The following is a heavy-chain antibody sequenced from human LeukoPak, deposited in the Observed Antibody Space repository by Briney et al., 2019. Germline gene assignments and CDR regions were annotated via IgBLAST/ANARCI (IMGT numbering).Heavy chain of an antibody. D-gene: IGHD2-15*01. J-gene: IGHJ4*02. V-gene: IGHV4-59*01. Sequence: SEALSLTCTVSGGSISSYYWSWIRQPPGKGLEWIGYIYYSGSTNYNPSLKSRVTISVDTSKNQFSLKLSSVTAADTAVYYCAREGVAATFDYWGQGTLVTVSS. CDR1: GGSISSYY. CDR3: AREGVAATFDY. CDR2: IYYSGST.